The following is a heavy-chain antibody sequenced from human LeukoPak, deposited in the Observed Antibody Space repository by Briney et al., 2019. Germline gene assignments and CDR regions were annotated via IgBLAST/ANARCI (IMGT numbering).Heavy chain of an antibody. J-gene: IGHJ4*02. CDR1: GFTVSSNY. CDR3: AAGSSGYYSSFDY. CDR2: IYTGGTT. D-gene: IGHD3-22*01. Sequence: GGSLRLSCAASGFTVSSNYMSWVRQAPGKELEWVSVIYTGGTTYNADSVKGRFTISRDNSKNTLYLQMNSLRAEDTAVYYCAAGSSGYYSSFDYWGQGTLVTVSS. V-gene: IGHV3-53*01.